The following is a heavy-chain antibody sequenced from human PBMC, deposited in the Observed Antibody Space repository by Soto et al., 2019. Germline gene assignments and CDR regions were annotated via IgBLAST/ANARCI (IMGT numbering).Heavy chain of an antibody. CDR1: GGSISSGGYY. J-gene: IGHJ6*02. CDR3: ARDRGTLEWPIYGMDV. D-gene: IGHD3-3*01. Sequence: SETLSLTCTVSGGSISSGGYYWSWIRQHPGKGLEWIGYIYYSGSTYYNPSLKSRVTISVDTSKNQFSLKLSSVTAADTAVYYCARDRGTLEWPIYGMDVWGQGTTVTVS. CDR2: IYYSGST. V-gene: IGHV4-31*03.